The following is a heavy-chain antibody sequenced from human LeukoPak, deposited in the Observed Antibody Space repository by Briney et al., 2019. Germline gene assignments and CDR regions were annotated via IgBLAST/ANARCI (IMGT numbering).Heavy chain of an antibody. CDR1: GYPVSRNY. CDR3: ARGGRYYDSSGYYHDAFDI. Sequence: GGSVRLSCAASGYPVSRNYKSYVRQAPGKGLEWVSDIYSGGGTYYANSVKGRFTISRDNSKNTLYCQMNSLRAEDTAVYYCARGGRYYDSSGYYHDAFDIWGQGTMVTVSS. J-gene: IGHJ3*02. D-gene: IGHD3-22*01. V-gene: IGHV3-53*01. CDR2: IYSGGGT.